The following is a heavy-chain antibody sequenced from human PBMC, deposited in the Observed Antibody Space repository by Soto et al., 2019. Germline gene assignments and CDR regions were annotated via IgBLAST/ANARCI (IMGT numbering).Heavy chain of an antibody. CDR1: GYTFTDYA. D-gene: IGHD1-26*01. CDR3: AREARYGANYYVGY. CDR2: IAAADGNT. J-gene: IGHJ4*02. V-gene: IGHV1-3*05. Sequence: QVQLVQSGAEEKKPGASVKVSCKASGYTFTDYALHWVRQAPGQSLEWMGWIAAADGNTKYSQKFQDRVTITRDTSASTAYVELSSLRSEDTGVYYCAREARYGANYYVGYWGQGTLVTVSS.